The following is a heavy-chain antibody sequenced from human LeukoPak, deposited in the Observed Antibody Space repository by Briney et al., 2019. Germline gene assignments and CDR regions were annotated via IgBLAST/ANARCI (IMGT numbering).Heavy chain of an antibody. V-gene: IGHV3-11*01. CDR3: ARDRWHYLWGSYRTFDY. J-gene: IGHJ4*02. D-gene: IGHD3-16*02. CDR2: ISSSGSDT. CDR1: GFTFSDHY. Sequence: PGGSLRLSCAASGFTFSDHYMSWIRQAPGKGLEWVACISSSGSDTYYADPVKGRFTISRDNAKSSLFLQMNSLRAEDTAVYYCARDRWHYLWGSYRTFDYWGQGTLVTVSS.